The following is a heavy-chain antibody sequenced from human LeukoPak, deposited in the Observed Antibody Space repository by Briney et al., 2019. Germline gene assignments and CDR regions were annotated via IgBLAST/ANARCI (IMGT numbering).Heavy chain of an antibody. Sequence: GGSLRLSCAASGFTFSSYAMSWVRQAPGKGLEWVSAISGSGGSTYYADSVKGRFTISRDNSKNTLCLQMNSLRAEDTAVYYCAKDGSGYYYDSSGYSDFDYWGQGTLVTVSS. D-gene: IGHD3-22*01. V-gene: IGHV3-23*01. J-gene: IGHJ4*02. CDR3: AKDGSGYYYDSSGYSDFDY. CDR2: ISGSGGST. CDR1: GFTFSSYA.